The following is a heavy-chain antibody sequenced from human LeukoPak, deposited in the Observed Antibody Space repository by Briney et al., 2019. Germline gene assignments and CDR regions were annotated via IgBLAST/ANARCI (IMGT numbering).Heavy chain of an antibody. CDR2: IYYSGST. CDR1: GGSISSSSYY. Sequence: SETLSLTCTVSGGSISSSSYYWGWIRQPPGKGLEWIGSIYYSGSTYYNPSLKSRVTISVDTSKNQFSLKLSSVTAADTAVYYCARHRAVEMATTVDYWGQGTLVTVSS. D-gene: IGHD5-24*01. J-gene: IGHJ4*02. V-gene: IGHV4-39*01. CDR3: ARHRAVEMATTVDY.